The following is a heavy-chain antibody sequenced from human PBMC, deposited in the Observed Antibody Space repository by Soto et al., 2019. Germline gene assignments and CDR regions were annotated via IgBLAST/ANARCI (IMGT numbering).Heavy chain of an antibody. CDR1: GFSLSDHY. CDR3: ADVTWNRDYVP. CDR2: IRNEPYGYTT. D-gene: IGHD4-17*01. J-gene: IGHJ4*02. V-gene: IGHV3-72*01. Sequence: EVQLVASGGGLVQPGGSLRLSCVASGFSLSDHYMDWVRQAPGKGLEWLGLIRNEPYGYTTNYAASVKGRFTISRDDSTHSLFLQMDSLTAEDAAIYYCADVTWNRDYVPWGQGTLVTVSS.